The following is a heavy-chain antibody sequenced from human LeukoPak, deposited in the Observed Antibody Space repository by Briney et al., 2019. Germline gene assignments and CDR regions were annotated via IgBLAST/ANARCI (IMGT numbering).Heavy chain of an antibody. CDR1: GFTVSSSY. CDR3: AKELPTAVFYFDH. CDR2: IYGGGST. V-gene: IGHV3-53*01. Sequence: GGSLRLSCAASGFTVSSSYMNWVHQAPGKGLEWVSLIYGGGSTYYADSVKGRFTISRDNSQNTVYLQMSSLRAEDTAVYYCAKELPTAVFYFDHWGQGILVSVSS. J-gene: IGHJ4*02. D-gene: IGHD4-11*01.